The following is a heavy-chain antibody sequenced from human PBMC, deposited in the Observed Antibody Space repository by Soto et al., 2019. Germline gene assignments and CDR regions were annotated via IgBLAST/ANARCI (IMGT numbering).Heavy chain of an antibody. CDR2: IIPIFGPA. V-gene: IGHV1-69*01. CDR1: GGTFSSYA. D-gene: IGHD2-21*02. CDR3: ARGAGVVTAILYYYYVMDV. Sequence: QVRLVQSGAEVKKPGSSVKVSCKASGGTFSSYAISWVRQAPGQGLEWMGGIIPIFGPANYAQKFQGRVTSTADESPSTAYMELRSLRSEDTAVYYCARGAGVVTAILYYYYVMDVWGQGPTVTVSS. J-gene: IGHJ6*02.